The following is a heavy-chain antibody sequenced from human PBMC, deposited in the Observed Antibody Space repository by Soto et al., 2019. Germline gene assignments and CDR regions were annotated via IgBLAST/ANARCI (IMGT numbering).Heavy chain of an antibody. D-gene: IGHD6-13*01. J-gene: IGHJ5*02. V-gene: IGHV3-30*18. Sequence: VQLLESGGGLVQPGGSLRLSCAASGFSFSSYGMHWVRQAPGKGLEWVAVISYDGSNKYYADSVKGRFTISRDNSKNTLYLQMNSLRAEDTAVYYCAKGKYSSSWYSWFDPWGQGTLVTVSS. CDR1: GFSFSSYG. CDR3: AKGKYSSSWYSWFDP. CDR2: ISYDGSNK.